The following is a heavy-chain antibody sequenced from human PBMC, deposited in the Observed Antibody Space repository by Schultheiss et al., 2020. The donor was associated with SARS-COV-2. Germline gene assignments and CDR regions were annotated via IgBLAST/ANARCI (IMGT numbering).Heavy chain of an antibody. V-gene: IGHV3-48*03. CDR1: GFTFSSYE. CDR2: ISGSASFI. CDR3: ARVINGITSTYFDY. D-gene: IGHD3-10*01. J-gene: IGHJ4*02. Sequence: GGSLRLSCAASGFTFSSYEMNWVRQAPGRGLEWVSYISGSASFIYYADSVKGRFTISRDNAKNSLYLQMNSLRAEDTAVYYCARVINGITSTYFDYWGQGTLVTVSS.